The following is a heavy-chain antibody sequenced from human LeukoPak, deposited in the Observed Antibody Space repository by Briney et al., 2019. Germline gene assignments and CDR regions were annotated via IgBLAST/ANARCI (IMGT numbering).Heavy chain of an antibody. Sequence: SETLSLTCTVSGGSISSYYWSWIRQPPGKGLEWIGYIYYSGSTNYNLSLKSRVTISVDTSKNQFSLKLSSVTAADTAVYYCARDSGSYRWDYWGQGTLVTVSS. CDR2: IYYSGST. J-gene: IGHJ4*02. CDR3: ARDSGSYRWDY. V-gene: IGHV4-59*01. CDR1: GGSISSYY. D-gene: IGHD1-26*01.